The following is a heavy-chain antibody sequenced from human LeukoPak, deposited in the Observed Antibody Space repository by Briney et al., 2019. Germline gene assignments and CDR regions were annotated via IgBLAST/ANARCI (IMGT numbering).Heavy chain of an antibody. D-gene: IGHD3-3*01. CDR1: GLTFSSNW. CDR3: AKDHYWSIDY. CDR2: IKGDGIST. Sequence: GGSLRLSCAASGLTFSSNWMHWVRHAPGQGLVWVSRIKGDGISTNYADSVKGRFTISRDIAKNTLYLQMNSLRAEDTGVYYCAKDHYWSIDYWGRGTLVTVSS. V-gene: IGHV3-74*01. J-gene: IGHJ4*02.